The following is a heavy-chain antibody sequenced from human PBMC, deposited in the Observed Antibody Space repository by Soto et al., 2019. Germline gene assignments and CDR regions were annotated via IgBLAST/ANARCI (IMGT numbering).Heavy chain of an antibody. V-gene: IGHV3-11*01. Sequence: LVESGGGLVQPGGSLRLSCAASGFYFSDYYMTWIRQAPGKGLEWISYIDKSGSSIFYADSVKGRFTISRDNDNQSVYLEMSGLRVEDAALYYCARMGVGGYSNSDAPFDVWGQGTLVTVSS. CDR3: ARMGVGGYSNSDAPFDV. J-gene: IGHJ4*02. D-gene: IGHD5-12*01. CDR2: IDKSGSSI. CDR1: GFYFSDYY.